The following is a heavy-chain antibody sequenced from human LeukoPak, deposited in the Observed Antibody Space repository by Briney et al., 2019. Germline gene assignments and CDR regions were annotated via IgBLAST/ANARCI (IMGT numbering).Heavy chain of an antibody. V-gene: IGHV4-4*07. CDR1: GGSISSYY. D-gene: IGHD6-6*01. Sequence: SETLSLTCTVSGGSISSYYWSWIRQPAGKGLEWIARIYTSGSTNYYPSLKSRVTMSVDTSKTQFSLKLSSVTAADTAVYYCARDGSSSGYYYYYMDVWGKGTTVTVSS. CDR2: IYTSGST. J-gene: IGHJ6*03. CDR3: ARDGSSSGYYYYYMDV.